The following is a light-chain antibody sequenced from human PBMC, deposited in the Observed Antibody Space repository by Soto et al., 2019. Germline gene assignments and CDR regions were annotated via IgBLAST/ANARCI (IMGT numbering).Light chain of an antibody. V-gene: IGKV3-20*01. CDR2: GAS. CDR1: QSVDSNY. CDR3: QQYGRSPWT. Sequence: EIVVTQSPGTLSLSPGERATLSCRASQSVDSNYLAWYRQKPGQAPRLLIYGASSRATGIPDRFGGSGSGTDFPITSSRLEPEDFAVYCCQQYGRSPWTFGQGTKVEIK. J-gene: IGKJ1*01.